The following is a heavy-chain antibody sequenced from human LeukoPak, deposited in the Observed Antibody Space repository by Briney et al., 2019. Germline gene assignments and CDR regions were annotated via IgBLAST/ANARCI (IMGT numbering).Heavy chain of an antibody. Sequence: PSETLYLTCAVYGGSFSGYYWSWIRQPPGKGLEWIGEINHSGSTNYNPSLKSRVTISVDTSKNQFSLKLSSVTAADTAVYYCAFEGATGDFDYWGQGTLVTVSS. J-gene: IGHJ4*02. CDR1: GGSFSGYY. V-gene: IGHV4-34*01. D-gene: IGHD1-26*01. CDR2: INHSGST. CDR3: AFEGATGDFDY.